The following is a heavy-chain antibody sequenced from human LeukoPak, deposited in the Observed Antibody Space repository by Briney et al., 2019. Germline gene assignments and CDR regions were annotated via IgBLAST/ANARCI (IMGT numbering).Heavy chain of an antibody. CDR3: ARGKWYNWFDP. D-gene: IGHD2-15*01. CDR2: IYYSANS. Sequence: PSQTLTLTCTVSGASISSGVYYWSWIPQHPGKGLERIGSIYYSANSYYNPSLNSRLTISVDTSQNQCSLNLSSVTAADTAGYYCARGKWYNWFDPWGGATLVSVPS. J-gene: IGHJ5*02. V-gene: IGHV4-31*03. CDR1: GASISSGVYY.